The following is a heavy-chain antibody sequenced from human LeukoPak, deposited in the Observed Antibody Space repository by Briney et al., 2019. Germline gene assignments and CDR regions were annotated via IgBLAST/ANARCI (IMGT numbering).Heavy chain of an antibody. CDR1: GFRFTSYD. CDR3: VRDGEGVAISVNYWFDP. CDR2: MNPNNGNT. V-gene: IGHV1-8*01. Sequence: GASAKVSCKASGFRFTSYDINWVRQASGQGFEWMGWMNPNNGNTGYAQKFQGRVTMTRDTSISTAYMELRDLTSEDTAVYYCVRDGEGVAISVNYWFDPWGQGTLVTVSS. D-gene: IGHD3-10*01. J-gene: IGHJ5*02.